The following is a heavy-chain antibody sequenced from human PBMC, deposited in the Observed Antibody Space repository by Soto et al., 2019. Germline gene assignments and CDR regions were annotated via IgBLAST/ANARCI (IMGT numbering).Heavy chain of an antibody. V-gene: IGHV1-3*01. CDR3: ARSRYEILTGYYPNGYFDY. J-gene: IGHJ4*02. CDR1: GYTFTSYA. D-gene: IGHD3-9*01. Sequence: ASVKVSCKASGYTFTSYAMHWVRQAPGQRLEWMGWINAGNGNTKYSQKFQGRVTITRDTSASTAYMELSSLRSEDTAVYYCARSRYEILTGYYPNGYFDYWGQGTLVPVSS. CDR2: INAGNGNT.